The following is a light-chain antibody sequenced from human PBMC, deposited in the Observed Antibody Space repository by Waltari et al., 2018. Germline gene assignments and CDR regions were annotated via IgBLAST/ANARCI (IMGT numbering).Light chain of an antibody. CDR2: DVS. Sequence: QSALTQPASVSGSPGQSITISCTGTSSDVGGYNYVSWYQQHPGKAPKLMISDVSKRPSWVSNRFSGSKSGNTASLTIAGLQAEDEADYYCSSYTSSSTVVFGGGTKLTVL. CDR3: SSYTSSSTVV. CDR1: SSDVGGYNY. J-gene: IGLJ2*01. V-gene: IGLV2-14*01.